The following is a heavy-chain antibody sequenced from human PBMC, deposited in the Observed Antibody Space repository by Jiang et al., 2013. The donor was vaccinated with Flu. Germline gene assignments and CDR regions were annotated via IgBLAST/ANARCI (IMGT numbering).Heavy chain of an antibody. Sequence: VQLLESGGGLVKPGGSLRLSCAASGFTFSNAWMSWVRQAPGKGLEWVGRIKSKTDGGTTDYAAPVKGRFTISRDDSKNTLYLQMNSLKTEDTAVYYCTTDPSEYDSSGYYFFLDDAFDIWGQGTMVTVSS. J-gene: IGHJ3*02. D-gene: IGHD3-22*01. CDR1: GFTFSNAW. CDR2: IKSKTDGGTT. CDR3: TTDPSEYDSSGYYFFLDDAFDI. V-gene: IGHV3-15*01.